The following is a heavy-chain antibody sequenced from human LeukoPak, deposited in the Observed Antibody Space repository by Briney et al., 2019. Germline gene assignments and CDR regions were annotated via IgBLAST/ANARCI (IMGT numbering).Heavy chain of an antibody. V-gene: IGHV6-1*01. J-gene: IGHJ4*02. CDR3: AGYSGYDWSPHRTETFDY. CDR1: GDSVSTIIAA. Sequence: SRTLSLTCAISGDSVSTIIAAWNSIKHSPSRGLEWVVRTYYMSKWHNDYALSVKNRITIKPDPSNKPSSLQLNCLTPEDTAVYDCAGYSGYDWSPHRTETFDYWGQRTLVTVSS. D-gene: IGHD5-12*01. CDR2: TYYMSKWHN.